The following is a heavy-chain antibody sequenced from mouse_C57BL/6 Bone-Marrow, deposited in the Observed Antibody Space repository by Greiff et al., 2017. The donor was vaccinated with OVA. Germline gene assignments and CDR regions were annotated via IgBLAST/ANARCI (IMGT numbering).Heavy chain of an antibody. CDR3: TRRRLRLRRGFAY. Sequence: EVQLQQSGTVLARPGASVKMSCKTSGYTFTSYWMHWVKQRPGQGLEWIGAIYPGNSDTSYNQKFKGKAKLTAVTSASTAYMELSSLTNEDSAVYYCTRRRLRLRRGFAYWGQGTLVTVSA. CDR2: IYPGNSDT. D-gene: IGHD3-2*02. CDR1: GYTFTSYW. J-gene: IGHJ3*01. V-gene: IGHV1-5*01.